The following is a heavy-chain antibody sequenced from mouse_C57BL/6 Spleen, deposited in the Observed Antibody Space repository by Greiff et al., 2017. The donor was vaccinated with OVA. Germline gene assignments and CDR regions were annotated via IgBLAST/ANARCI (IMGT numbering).Heavy chain of an antibody. CDR2: IDPETGGT. CDR1: GYTFTDYE. V-gene: IGHV1-15*01. Sequence: QVQLQQSGAELVRPGASVTLSCKASGYTFTDYELHWVKQTPVHGLEWIGAIDPETGGTAYNQKFKGQAILTADKSSSTAYMELRSLTSEDSAVYYCTRLWLRRRNYFDYWGQGTTLTVSS. J-gene: IGHJ2*01. CDR3: TRLWLRRRNYFDY. D-gene: IGHD2-2*01.